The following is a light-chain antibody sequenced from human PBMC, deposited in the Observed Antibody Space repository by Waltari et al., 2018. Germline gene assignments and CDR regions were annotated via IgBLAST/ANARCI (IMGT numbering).Light chain of an antibody. Sequence: QSALTQPASVSGSPAQSITISCTGARSDVGGYDYVSWYQQHPGKAPKLMMFDVTKRLSGVSTRFSASKSGNTASLTISGLRAEDEADYYCSSYTDTSTRYVFGTGTKVTVL. CDR2: DVT. CDR3: SSYTDTSTRYV. V-gene: IGLV2-14*03. J-gene: IGLJ1*01. CDR1: RSDVGGYDY.